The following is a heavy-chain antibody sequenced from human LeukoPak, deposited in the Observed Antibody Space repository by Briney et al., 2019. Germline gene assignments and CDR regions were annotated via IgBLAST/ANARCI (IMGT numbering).Heavy chain of an antibody. CDR2: IYYSGST. Sequence: PSETLSLTCTVSGGSISSSSYYWGWIRQPPGKGLEWIGSIYYSGSTYYNPSLKSRVTISVDTSKNQFSLKLSSVTAADTAVHYCASGLDIVATSSPYYFDYWGQGTLVTVTS. D-gene: IGHD5-12*01. CDR3: ASGLDIVATSSPYYFDY. V-gene: IGHV4-39*07. CDR1: GGSISSSSYY. J-gene: IGHJ4*02.